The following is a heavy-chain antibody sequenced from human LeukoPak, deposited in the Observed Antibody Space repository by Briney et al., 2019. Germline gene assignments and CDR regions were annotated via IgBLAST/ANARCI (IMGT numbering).Heavy chain of an antibody. CDR3: ALHWGGWHYAGRFDY. V-gene: IGHV1-2*02. Sequence: EASVKVSCKASGYTFTGHYMHWVRQAPGQGLEWMGWINPKNAGTNFAQRFQGRVTMTRDTSISTVYMELSRLRSDDTALYYCALHWGGWHYAGRFDYWGQGTLVTVSS. J-gene: IGHJ4*02. CDR2: INPKNAGT. D-gene: IGHD6-19*01. CDR1: GYTFTGHY.